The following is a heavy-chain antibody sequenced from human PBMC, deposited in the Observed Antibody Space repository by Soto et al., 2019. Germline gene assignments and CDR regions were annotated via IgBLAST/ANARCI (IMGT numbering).Heavy chain of an antibody. CDR2: IYYSGST. V-gene: IGHV4-39*01. J-gene: IGHJ4*02. Sequence: QLQLQESGPGLVKPSETLSLTCTVSGGSISSSSYYWGWIRQPPGKGLEWIGSIYYSGSTYYNPSFKSRVTISVDTSKNQFSLKLSSVTAADTAVYYCARLPAVAGRYFDYWGQGTLVTVSS. D-gene: IGHD6-19*01. CDR3: ARLPAVAGRYFDY. CDR1: GGSISSSSYY.